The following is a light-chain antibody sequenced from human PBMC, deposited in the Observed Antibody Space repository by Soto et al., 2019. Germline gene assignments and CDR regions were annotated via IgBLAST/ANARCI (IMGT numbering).Light chain of an antibody. CDR2: AAS. J-gene: IGKJ1*01. CDR1: QGIRSA. CDR3: QQYNSWLWT. Sequence: AIQLTQSPSSLSASVGDRVTITCRASQGIRSALGWYQQKPGKVPKLLIYAASTLQSGVPSRFSGSGFGTDFTLTINSLQPEDFAVHYCQQYNSWLWTFGQGTKVDIK. V-gene: IGKV1-13*02.